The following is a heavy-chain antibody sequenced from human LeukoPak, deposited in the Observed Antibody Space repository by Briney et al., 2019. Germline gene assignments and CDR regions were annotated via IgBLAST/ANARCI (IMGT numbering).Heavy chain of an antibody. CDR1: GFTFSSYS. Sequence: GGSLRLSCAASGFTFSSYSMSWVRHAPGKGLEWVSSISSSSSYIYCADSVEGRFTISRDNAKNSLYLQMNSLRAEDTAVYYCARPDEQQLVRDAFDIWGQGTMVTVSS. CDR2: ISSSSSYI. V-gene: IGHV3-21*01. J-gene: IGHJ3*02. D-gene: IGHD6-13*01. CDR3: ARPDEQQLVRDAFDI.